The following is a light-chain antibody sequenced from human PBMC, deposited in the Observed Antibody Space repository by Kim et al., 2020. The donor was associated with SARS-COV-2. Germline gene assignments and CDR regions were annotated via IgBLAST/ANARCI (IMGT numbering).Light chain of an antibody. CDR3: QQSYIIPLT. V-gene: IGKV1-39*01. Sequence: ASVGDGVTCTCRASQSISSDLNWYQQKPGKAPKLLIYAASTLQSWVASRFSGSGSGTDFTLTISSLQPEDFATYYCQQSYIIPLTFGEGTKVDIK. CDR1: QSISSD. CDR2: AAS. J-gene: IGKJ4*01.